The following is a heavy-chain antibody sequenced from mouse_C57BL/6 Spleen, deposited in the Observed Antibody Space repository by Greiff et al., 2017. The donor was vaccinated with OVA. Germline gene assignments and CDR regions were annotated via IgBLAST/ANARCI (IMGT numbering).Heavy chain of an antibody. Sequence: QVQLQQPGAELVMPGASVKLSCKASGYTFTSYWMHWVKQRPGQGLEWIGEIDPSDSYTNYNQKFKGKSTLTVDKSSSTAYMQLSSLTSEDSAVYYCAREPYGPFAYWGQGTLVTVSA. CDR1: GYTFTSYW. V-gene: IGHV1-69*01. J-gene: IGHJ3*01. CDR2: IDPSDSYT. CDR3: AREPYGPFAY. D-gene: IGHD1-1*02.